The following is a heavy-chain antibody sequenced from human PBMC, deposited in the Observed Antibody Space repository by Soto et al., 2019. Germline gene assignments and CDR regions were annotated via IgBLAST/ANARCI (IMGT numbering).Heavy chain of an antibody. CDR3: ARITPGYSGYESDYYMDV. V-gene: IGHV4-39*01. D-gene: IGHD5-12*01. Sequence: SETLSLTCTVSGGSISSSSYYWGWIRQPPGKGLEWIGSIYYSGSTYYNPSLKSRVTISVDTSKNQFSLKLSSVTAADTAVYYCARITPGYSGYESDYYMDVWGKGTRVTVSS. CDR2: IYYSGST. CDR1: GGSISSSSYY. J-gene: IGHJ6*03.